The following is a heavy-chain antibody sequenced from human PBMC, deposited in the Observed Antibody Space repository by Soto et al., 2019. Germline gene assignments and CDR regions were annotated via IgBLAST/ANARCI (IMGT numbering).Heavy chain of an antibody. V-gene: IGHV4-39*01. D-gene: IGHD2-21*02. CDR3: ARTAYCGADCFSSLYFFDY. J-gene: IGHJ4*02. CDR1: GDSLSSSSYY. CDR2: IFYRGNT. Sequence: SQTLSLTCTVSGDSLSSSSYYWGWIRQPPGRGLEWIGVIFYRGNTYYNPSLKSRVTISVDTSKNQFSLKLTSVTAADTAVYFCARTAYCGADCFSSLYFFDYWGQGALVTVSS.